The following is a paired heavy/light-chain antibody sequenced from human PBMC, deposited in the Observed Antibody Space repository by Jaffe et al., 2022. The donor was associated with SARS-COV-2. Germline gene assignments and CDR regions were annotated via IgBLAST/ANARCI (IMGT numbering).Light chain of an antibody. J-gene: IGKJ1*01. CDR2: GAS. Sequence: EIVLTQSPGTLSLSPGERATLSCRASQSVSSSYLAWYQQKPGQAPRLLIYGASSRATGIPDRFSGSGFGTDFTLTISRLEPEDFAVYYCQQYGGSRVFGQGTKVEIK. CDR1: QSVSSSY. V-gene: IGKV3-20*01. CDR3: QQYGGSRV.
Heavy chain of an antibody. V-gene: IGHV3-49*03. D-gene: IGHD3-22*01. CDR2: IRSKAYGGTT. J-gene: IGHJ4*02. CDR1: GFTFGDYA. Sequence: EVQLVESGGNLVQPGRSLRLSCTTSGFTFGDYAMSWFRQAPGKGLEWVGFIRSKAYGGTTDYAASVKGRFSISRDDSKSIAYLQMNSLKTEDTALYYCTRGRDYYDSSAYLPDSWGQGTLVTVSS. CDR3: TRGRDYYDSSAYLPDS.